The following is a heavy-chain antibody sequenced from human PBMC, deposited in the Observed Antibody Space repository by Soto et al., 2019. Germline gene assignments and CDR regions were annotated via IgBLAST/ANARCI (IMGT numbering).Heavy chain of an antibody. D-gene: IGHD2-2*01. V-gene: IGHV3-30*18. CDR3: AKSCSSPSYYFNY. J-gene: IGHJ4*01. CDR1: GFTFSSYG. Sequence: GGSLRLSCAASGFTFSSYGMHWVRQAPGKGLEWVAVISYDGSNKYYADSVKGRFTISRDNSKNTLYLQMNSLRAEDTAVYYCAKSCSSPSYYFNYWGQGTLVTVSS. CDR2: ISYDGSNK.